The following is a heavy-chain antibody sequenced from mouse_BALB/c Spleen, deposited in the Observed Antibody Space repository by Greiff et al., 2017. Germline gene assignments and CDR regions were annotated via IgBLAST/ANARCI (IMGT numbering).Heavy chain of an antibody. J-gene: IGHJ1*01. D-gene: IGHD3-3*01. Sequence: EVKLVESGGGLVQPGGSLRLSCATSGFTFTDYYMSWVRQPPGKALEWLGFIRNKANGYTTEYSASVKGRFTISRDNSQRLLYLHMNTLRAEDSATYYCARDRRDAGYFDVWGAGTTGTVSS. CDR1: GFTFTDYY. CDR3: ARDRRDAGYFDV. CDR2: IRNKANGYTT. V-gene: IGHV7-3*02.